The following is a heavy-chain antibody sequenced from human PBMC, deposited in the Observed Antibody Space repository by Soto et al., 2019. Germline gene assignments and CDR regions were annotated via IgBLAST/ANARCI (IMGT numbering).Heavy chain of an antibody. V-gene: IGHV2-5*02. CDR1: GFALSTGVG. D-gene: IGHD3-10*01. CDR2: IYWDDDK. CDR3: AHKSYYGSGSFDY. J-gene: IGHJ4*02. Sequence: QITLKESGPTLVKPTQTLTLTCTFSGFALSTGVGMGWIRQPPGKALECLALIYWDDDKRYSSSLKSRLTITQDTSKNRVVLIMTNMDPVDTATYYCAHKSYYGSGSFDYWGQGILVTV.